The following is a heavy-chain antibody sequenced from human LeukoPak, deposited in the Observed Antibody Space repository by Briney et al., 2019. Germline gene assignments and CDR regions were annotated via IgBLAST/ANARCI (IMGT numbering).Heavy chain of an antibody. CDR3: TRSGYSNGYDY. J-gene: IGHJ4*02. CDR2: ITPDGNAA. D-gene: IGHD2-15*01. V-gene: IGHV3-74*03. Sequence: PGGSLRLSCEASGFTFSGHWMHWVRQVPGKGLMAVSRITPDGNAAAYADSVKGRFTISRDNAKNTLYLEMNSLTAEDTALYHCTRSGYSNGYDYWGQGTLVTVSS. CDR1: GFTFSGHW.